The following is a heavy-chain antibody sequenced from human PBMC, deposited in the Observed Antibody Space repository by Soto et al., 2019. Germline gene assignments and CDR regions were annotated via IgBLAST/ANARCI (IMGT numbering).Heavy chain of an antibody. CDR3: AVGNRYFANGMCYTRVLFEF. CDR2: IKEDGSGI. J-gene: IGHJ4*02. Sequence: EVQLVESGGGLVQPGGSLRLSCAAYGFTFSSHWMSWVRQAPGKGLEWVANIKEDGSGIFYVDSVKGRFTISRDNAKNSLFLQTNSLRVEDTALYYCAVGNRYFANGMCYTRVLFEFWGQGTLVTVSS. CDR1: GFTFSSHW. V-gene: IGHV3-7*01. D-gene: IGHD2-8*01.